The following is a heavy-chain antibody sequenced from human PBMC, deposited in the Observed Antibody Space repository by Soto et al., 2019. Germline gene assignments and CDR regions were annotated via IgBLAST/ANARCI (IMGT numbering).Heavy chain of an antibody. CDR3: AREYYDSSGPYGMDV. CDR1: GFTFSSYG. D-gene: IGHD3-22*01. CDR2: IWYDGSNK. Sequence: GGSLRLSCAASGFTFSSYGMHWVRQAPGKGLEWVAVIWYDGSNKYYADSVKGRFTISRDNSENTLYLQMNSLRAEDTAVYYCAREYYDSSGPYGMDVWGQGTTVTVSS. J-gene: IGHJ6*02. V-gene: IGHV3-33*01.